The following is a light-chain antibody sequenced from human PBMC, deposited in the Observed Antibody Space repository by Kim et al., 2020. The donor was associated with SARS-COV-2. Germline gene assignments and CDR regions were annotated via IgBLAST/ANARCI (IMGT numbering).Light chain of an antibody. J-gene: IGKJ1*01. CDR3: QHYSNFPYT. V-gene: IGKV1-5*03. CDR2: VAS. Sequence: DIQMTQSPATLSASVGDRVTITCRASQSVSTYLAWYQQKPGKAPSLLIYVASTLATGIPSRFIGSGSGTEFTLTIDSLQPDDFAVYYCQHYSNFPYTFGQGTKVDIK. CDR1: QSVSTY.